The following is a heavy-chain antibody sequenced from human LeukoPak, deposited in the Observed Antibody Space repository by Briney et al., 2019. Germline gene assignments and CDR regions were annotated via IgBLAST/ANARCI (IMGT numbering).Heavy chain of an antibody. Sequence: GGSLRLSCAASGFTFSSYAMSWVRQAPGKGLEWVSAISGSGGSTYYADSVKGRFTISRDNSKNTLYLQMNSLRAEDTAVYYCAREGGEPYDYVWGSYRYSFDYWGQGTLVTVSS. D-gene: IGHD3-16*02. CDR2: ISGSGGST. J-gene: IGHJ4*02. CDR3: AREGGEPYDYVWGSYRYSFDY. CDR1: GFTFSSYA. V-gene: IGHV3-23*01.